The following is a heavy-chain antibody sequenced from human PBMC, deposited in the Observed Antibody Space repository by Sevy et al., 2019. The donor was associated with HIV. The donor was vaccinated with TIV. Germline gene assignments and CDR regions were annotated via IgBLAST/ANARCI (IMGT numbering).Heavy chain of an antibody. D-gene: IGHD3-16*01. CDR1: GFTVSDNY. CDR2: IYIAGRT. Sequence: GGSLRLSCAVSGFTVSDNYMNWVRQAPGKGLEWVSIIYIAGRTYYADSVRGRFTISRDKGKNTLYLQMNSLRVEDTAVYYCVREDLVLGEDNYYGMDVWGQGTTVTVSS. J-gene: IGHJ6*02. CDR3: VREDLVLGEDNYYGMDV. V-gene: IGHV3-53*01.